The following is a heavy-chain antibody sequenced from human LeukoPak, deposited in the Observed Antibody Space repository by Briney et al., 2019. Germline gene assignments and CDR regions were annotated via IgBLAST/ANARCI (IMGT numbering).Heavy chain of an antibody. CDR3: AKDLWELRSYFDY. Sequence: GGSLRLSCAASGFTFSSYWMSWVRQAPGKGLEWVANIKQDGSEKYYVDSVKGRFTISRDNAKNSLYLQMNSLRAEDTAVYYCAKDLWELRSYFDYWGQGTLVTVSS. CDR2: IKQDGSEK. V-gene: IGHV3-7*01. CDR1: GFTFSSYW. D-gene: IGHD1-26*01. J-gene: IGHJ4*02.